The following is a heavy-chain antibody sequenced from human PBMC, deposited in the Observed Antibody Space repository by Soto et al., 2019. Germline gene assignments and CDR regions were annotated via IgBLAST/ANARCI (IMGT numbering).Heavy chain of an antibody. Sequence: GGSLRLSCAGSGFTFSSNAMSWVRQAPGKGLEWVSSVSGDGYASDYADSVKGRFTVSRHNSKNTLYLQMNSLRAEDTAVYCCAKRHYYGSGSFALATWGQGTLVTVSS. CDR1: GFTFSSNA. V-gene: IGHV3-23*01. J-gene: IGHJ4*03. CDR3: AKRHYYGSGSFALAT. D-gene: IGHD3-10*01. CDR2: VSGDGYAS.